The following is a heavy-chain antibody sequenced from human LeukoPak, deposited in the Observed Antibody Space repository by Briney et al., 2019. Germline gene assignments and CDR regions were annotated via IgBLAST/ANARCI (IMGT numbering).Heavy chain of an antibody. D-gene: IGHD3-9*01. V-gene: IGHV3-48*01. CDR1: GFTFSSYA. CDR2: IGSSSSTI. J-gene: IGHJ4*02. Sequence: GGSLRLSCAASGFTFSSYAMSWVRQAPGKGLEWVSYIGSSSSTIYYADSVKGRFTISRDNAKNSLYLQMNSLRAEDTAVYYCARRDDWSDFDYWGQGTLVTVSS. CDR3: ARRDDWSDFDY.